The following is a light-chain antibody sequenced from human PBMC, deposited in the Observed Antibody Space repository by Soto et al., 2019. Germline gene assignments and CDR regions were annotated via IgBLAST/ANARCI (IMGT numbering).Light chain of an antibody. CDR1: QSISGT. J-gene: IGKJ1*01. CDR3: QQYDNWPWT. CDR2: GAS. V-gene: IGKV3-15*01. Sequence: ERVPPESPVTLSVSPRGRATLSCWADQSISGTLAWYQQKPGQAPRLLIYGASTRATGFPARFSGSGSGTDFTLTITSLQPEDFAVYYCQQYDNWPWTFGQGTKLDIK.